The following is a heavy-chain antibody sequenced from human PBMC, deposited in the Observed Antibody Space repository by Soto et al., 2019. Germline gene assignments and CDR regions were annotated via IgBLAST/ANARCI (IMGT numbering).Heavy chain of an antibody. V-gene: IGHV1-69*06. Sequence: QVQLVQSWAEVKKPGASVKVSCTASGGTFGSSTVTWVRQAPGQGLEWRGEIILMFGTDSYAQKFQRRVTITSNKYPTTDQMELRNLSSDDTAVYLCARQTAMPPHFDSSMDVCGQGTTDLVSS. CDR3: ARQTAMPPHFDSSMDV. J-gene: IGHJ6*02. CDR1: GGTFGSST. D-gene: IGHD5-18*01. CDR2: IILMFGTD.